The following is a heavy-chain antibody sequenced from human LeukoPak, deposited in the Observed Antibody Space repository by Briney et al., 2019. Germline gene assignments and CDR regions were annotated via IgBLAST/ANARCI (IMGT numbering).Heavy chain of an antibody. CDR3: ASDYGGNSYSDY. J-gene: IGHJ4*02. V-gene: IGHV4-4*02. Sequence: SETLSLTCAVSGGSISSSNWWSWVRPPPGKGLEWIGEIYHSGSTNYNPSLKSRVTISVDKSKNQFSLKLSSVTAADTAVYYCASDYGGNSYSDYWGQGTLVTVSS. D-gene: IGHD4-23*01. CDR1: GGSISSSNW. CDR2: IYHSGST.